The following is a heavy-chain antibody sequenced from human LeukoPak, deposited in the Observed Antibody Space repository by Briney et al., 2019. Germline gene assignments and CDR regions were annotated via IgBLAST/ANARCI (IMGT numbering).Heavy chain of an antibody. Sequence: PGGSLRLSCTASGFTFGNYAMTWVRQAPGKGLEWVSAISDSDDNTYYADSVKGRFTVSRDNSKNTLSLQMNRLRVEDTAIYYCAKDPDAGNWFDPWGQGTLVTVSS. J-gene: IGHJ5*02. CDR2: ISDSDDNT. CDR1: GFTFGNYA. CDR3: AKDPDAGNWFDP. V-gene: IGHV3-23*01.